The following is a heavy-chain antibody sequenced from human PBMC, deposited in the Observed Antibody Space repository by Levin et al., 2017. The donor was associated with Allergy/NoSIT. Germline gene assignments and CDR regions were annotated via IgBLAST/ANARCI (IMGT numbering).Heavy chain of an antibody. J-gene: IGHJ4*02. CDR2: ISSSSSYT. Sequence: GGSLRLSCAASGFTFSDYYMSWIRQAPGKGLEWVSYISSSSSYTNYADSVKGRFTISRDNAKNSLYLQMNSLRAEDTAVYYCATNYYGSGSPNRDFDYWGQGTLVTVSS. V-gene: IGHV3-11*03. CDR1: GFTFSDYY. CDR3: ATNYYGSGSPNRDFDY. D-gene: IGHD3-10*01.